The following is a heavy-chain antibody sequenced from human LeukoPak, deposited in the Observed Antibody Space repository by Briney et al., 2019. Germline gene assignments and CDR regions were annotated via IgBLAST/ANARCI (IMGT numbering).Heavy chain of an antibody. D-gene: IGHD1-26*01. CDR3: AREGWDLNALDI. CDR2: ISSRSSNK. V-gene: IGHV3-11*04. CDR1: GFTFSNYY. J-gene: IGHJ3*02. Sequence: GGSLRLSCAASGFTFSNYYMSWIRQAPGKGLVWVSYISSRSSNKEYADSVKGRFTISRDNSKNSLYLQMDSLRAEDSAIYYCAREGWDLNALDIWGQGTMVTVSP.